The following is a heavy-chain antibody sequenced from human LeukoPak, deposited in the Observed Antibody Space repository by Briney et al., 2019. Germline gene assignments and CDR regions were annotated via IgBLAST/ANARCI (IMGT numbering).Heavy chain of an antibody. CDR1: GGSISSYH. V-gene: IGHV4-59*01. CDR2: IYYSGRT. J-gene: IGHJ4*02. D-gene: IGHD6-19*01. Sequence: SETLSLTCTVSGGSISSYHWSWIRQPPGKGLEWIGYIYYSGRTNYNPSLESRVTISIDTSKQHFSLKLSSVTAADTALYYCARDQTTPDSSGWLHYWAEGTLVTVSS. CDR3: ARDQTTPDSSGWLHY.